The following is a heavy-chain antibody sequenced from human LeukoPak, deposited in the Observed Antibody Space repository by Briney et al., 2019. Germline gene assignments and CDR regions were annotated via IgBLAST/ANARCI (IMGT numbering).Heavy chain of an antibody. J-gene: IGHJ4*02. CDR1: GYTFTGYY. V-gene: IGHV1-2*02. D-gene: IGHD3-22*01. CDR3: ASDYYDSSGLEY. CDR2: INPNSGGT. Sequence: ASVKVSCKASGYTFTGYYMHWVRQAPGQGLEWVGWINPNSGGTNYAQKFQGRVTMTRDTSISTAYMELSRLRSDDTAVYYCASDYYDSSGLEYWGQGTLVTVSS.